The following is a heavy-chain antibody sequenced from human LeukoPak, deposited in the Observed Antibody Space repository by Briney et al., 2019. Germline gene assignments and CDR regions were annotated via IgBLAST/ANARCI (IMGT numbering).Heavy chain of an antibody. CDR3: ATGGITMVRGVIITSNNWFDP. CDR2: INPNSGGT. D-gene: IGHD3-10*01. CDR1: GYTFTIYY. V-gene: IGHV1-2*02. Sequence: GASVKVSCKPSGYTFTIYYIQWLRQAPGQGLEWMGWINPNSGGTNYAQKFQGRVTMTEDTSTDTAYMELSSLRSEDTAVYYCATGGITMVRGVIITSNNWFDPWGQGTLVTVSS. J-gene: IGHJ5*02.